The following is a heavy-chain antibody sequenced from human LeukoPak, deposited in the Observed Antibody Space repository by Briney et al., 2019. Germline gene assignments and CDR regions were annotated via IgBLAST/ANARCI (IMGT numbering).Heavy chain of an antibody. CDR2: IYHSGTT. CDR3: AQKAPFSPSYPQQ. Sequence: KSSETLSLTCTVSGGSITSYFWSWIRQPPGKGLEWIGYIYHSGTTNYNPSLKSRVTISADTSKNQFSLKLSSVTAADTAVYYCAQKAPFSPSYPQQWGQGTLVTVSS. V-gene: IGHV4-59*01. CDR1: GGSITSYF. J-gene: IGHJ1*01. D-gene: IGHD3-16*02.